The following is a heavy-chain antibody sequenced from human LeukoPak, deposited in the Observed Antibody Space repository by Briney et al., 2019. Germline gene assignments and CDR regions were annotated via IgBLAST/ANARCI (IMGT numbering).Heavy chain of an antibody. CDR1: GGTFSSYA. CDR3: ARGTTTGPLVDY. J-gene: IGHJ4*02. CDR2: IIPILGIA. Sequence: APVKVSCKASGGTFSSYAISWVRQAPGQGLEWMGRIIPILGIANYAQKFQGRVTITADKSTSTAYMELSSLRSEDTAVYYCARGTTTGPLVDYWGQGTLVTVSS. V-gene: IGHV1-69*04. D-gene: IGHD4-17*01.